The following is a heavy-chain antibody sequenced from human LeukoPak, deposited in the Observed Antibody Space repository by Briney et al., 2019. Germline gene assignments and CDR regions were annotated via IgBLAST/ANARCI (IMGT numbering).Heavy chain of an antibody. CDR1: GGSFSGYY. D-gene: IGHD6-19*01. CDR3: ARGLYRSGWYY. V-gene: IGHV4-34*01. J-gene: IGHJ4*02. CDR2: INHSGST. Sequence: PSETLSLTCAVYGGSFSGYYWSWIRQPPGKGLEWIGEINHSGSTNYNPSLKSRVTMSVDTSKNQFSLKLSSVTAADTAVYYCARGLYRSGWYYWGQGTLVTVSS.